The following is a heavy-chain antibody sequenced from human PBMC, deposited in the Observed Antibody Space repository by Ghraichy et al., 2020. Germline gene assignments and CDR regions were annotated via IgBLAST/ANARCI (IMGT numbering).Heavy chain of an antibody. V-gene: IGHV3-23*01. Sequence: GGSLRLSCAASGFTFSDYAMSWVRQAPGKGLEWVSAISFNGRSTYYAASVKGRFTISRDNSENTLYMQMSSLRAEDTAVYYCTRGPKVLRFLDTDYWGQGTLVTVSS. CDR2: ISFNGRST. J-gene: IGHJ4*02. CDR3: TRGPKVLRFLDTDY. CDR1: GFTFSDYA. D-gene: IGHD3-3*01.